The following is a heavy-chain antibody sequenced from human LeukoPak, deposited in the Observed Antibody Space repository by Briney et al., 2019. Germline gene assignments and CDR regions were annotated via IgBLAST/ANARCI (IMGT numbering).Heavy chain of an antibody. Sequence: GGSLRLSCAASGFTFSYYAMHWVRQAPGKGLEWVAVISSDGSNKYYADSVKGRFTISRDNSKNTLYLQMNSLRTEDTAVYYCALRDYYDSSAYWGAFDIWGQETMVTVSS. V-gene: IGHV3-30*04. CDR2: ISSDGSNK. D-gene: IGHD3-22*01. J-gene: IGHJ3*02. CDR1: GFTFSYYA. CDR3: ALRDYYDSSAYWGAFDI.